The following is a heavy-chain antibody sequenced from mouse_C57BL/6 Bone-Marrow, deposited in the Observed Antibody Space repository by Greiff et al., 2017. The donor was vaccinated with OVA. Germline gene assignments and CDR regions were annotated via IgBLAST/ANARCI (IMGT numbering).Heavy chain of an antibody. D-gene: IGHD1-1*01. CDR2: ISSGSSTI. CDR1: GFTFSDYG. Sequence: EVQLVESGGGLVKPGGSLKLSCAASGFTFSDYGMHWVRQAPEKGLEWVAYISSGSSTIYYADTVKGRFTISRDNAKNTLFLQMTSLRSEDTAMYYCASLLYYGSSYDWYFDVWGTGTTVTVSS. CDR3: ASLLYYGSSYDWYFDV. V-gene: IGHV5-17*01. J-gene: IGHJ1*03.